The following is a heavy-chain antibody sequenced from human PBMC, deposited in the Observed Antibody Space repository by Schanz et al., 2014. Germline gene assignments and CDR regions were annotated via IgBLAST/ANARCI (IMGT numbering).Heavy chain of an antibody. CDR1: GASVSSFY. J-gene: IGHJ5*02. CDR3: ARTLVNGSRKWFVP. V-gene: IGHV4-4*07. CDR2: VYATGRT. Sequence: QVQLQESGPGLVKPSETLSLTCAVSGASVSSFYWSWIRPPAGKGLEWIGHVYATGRTKYNPSLKSRVTRKVDTSQKQISLKVTYVAAADTAVYYCARTLVNGSRKWFVPWGPGTQVTVSS. D-gene: IGHD3-10*01.